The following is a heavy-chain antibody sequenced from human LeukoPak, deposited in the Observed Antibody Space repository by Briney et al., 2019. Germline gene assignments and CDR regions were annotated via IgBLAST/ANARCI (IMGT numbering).Heavy chain of an antibody. J-gene: IGHJ4*02. V-gene: IGHV5-51*01. D-gene: IGHD5-24*01. CDR3: ARLRDGYNPDY. CDR1: GYRFSINW. CDR2: IYPGDSDT. Sequence: KRGDSLKISCKGSGYRFSINWIGWVRQMPGKGLEWMGIIYPGDSDTRYRPSFQGQVTISADKSITTAYLQWSSLKASDTAMYYCARLRDGYNPDYWGQGTLVTVSS.